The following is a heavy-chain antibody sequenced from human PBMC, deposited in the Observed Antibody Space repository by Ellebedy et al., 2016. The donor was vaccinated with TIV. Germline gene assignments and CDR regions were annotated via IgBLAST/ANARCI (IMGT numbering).Heavy chain of an antibody. V-gene: IGHV4-59*01. D-gene: IGHD6-13*01. J-gene: IGHJ3*02. CDR3: ARVVWQQPVSYAFDI. CDR2: ISYSGST. Sequence: MPSETLSLTCTVSGASISDYYWSWIRQPPGKGLEWIGYISYSGSTNYNPSLKSRVTISVDTSKNQFSLRLSSVTAADTAIYYCARVVWQQPVSYAFDIWGQGTMVTVSS. CDR1: GASISDYY.